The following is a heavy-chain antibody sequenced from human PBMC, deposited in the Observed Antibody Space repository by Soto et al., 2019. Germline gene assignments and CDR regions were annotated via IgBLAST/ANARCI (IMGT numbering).Heavy chain of an antibody. V-gene: IGHV2-5*02. CDR1: GFSLSTSGVG. J-gene: IGHJ4*02. CDR2: IYWDDDK. CDR3: AHSPYGDYERGFDY. D-gene: IGHD4-17*01. Sequence: QITLKESGPTLVKPTQTLTLTCTFSGFSLSTSGVGMGWIRQPPGKALEWLALIYWDDDKRYSPSLKSRLTNTNHPPNNQLVLTIPNMDPVDTATYYCAHSPYGDYERGFDYWGQGTLVTVSS.